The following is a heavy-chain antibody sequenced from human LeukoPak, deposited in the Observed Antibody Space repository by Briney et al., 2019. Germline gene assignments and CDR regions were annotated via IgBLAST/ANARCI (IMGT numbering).Heavy chain of an antibody. CDR2: ISAYNGNT. CDR3: ARDNGPAPSDYYDSSVYSHFDY. J-gene: IGHJ4*02. CDR1: GYTFTSYG. D-gene: IGHD3-22*01. Sequence: ASVKVSCKASGYTFTSYGISWVRQAPGQGLEWMGWISAYNGNTNYAQKLQGRVTMTTDTSTSTAYMELRSLRSDDTAVYYCARDNGPAPSDYYDSSVYSHFDYGGQGTLVTVSS. V-gene: IGHV1-18*01.